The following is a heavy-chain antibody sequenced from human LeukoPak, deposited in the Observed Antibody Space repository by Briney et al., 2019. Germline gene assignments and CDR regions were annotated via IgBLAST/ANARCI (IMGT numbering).Heavy chain of an antibody. D-gene: IGHD2-21*02. CDR1: GGTFSSYA. CDR2: IIPILGIA. J-gene: IGHJ4*02. Sequence: SVKVSCKASGGTFSSYAISWVRQAPGQGLEWMGRIIPILGIANYAQKFQGRVTITADKSTSTAYMELSRLRSDDTAVYYCARDPGDCGGDCYSDYWGQGTLVTVSS. V-gene: IGHV1-69*04. CDR3: ARDPGDCGGDCYSDY.